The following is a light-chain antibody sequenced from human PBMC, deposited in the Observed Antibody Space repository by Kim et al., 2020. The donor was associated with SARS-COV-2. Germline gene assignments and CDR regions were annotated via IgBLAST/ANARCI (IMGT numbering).Light chain of an antibody. CDR1: SSDVGAYNY. CDR2: DVF. J-gene: IGLJ1*01. CDR3: ASYRDSGYV. Sequence: QSALPQHASVYGSPGQSITISCTGTSSDVGAYNYVSWYQQYPGKAPKLMIYDVFKWPSGVSNRFSGSKSGNTASLTISGLQAEDAADYYCASYRDSGYVFGTGTKVTVL. V-gene: IGLV2-14*03.